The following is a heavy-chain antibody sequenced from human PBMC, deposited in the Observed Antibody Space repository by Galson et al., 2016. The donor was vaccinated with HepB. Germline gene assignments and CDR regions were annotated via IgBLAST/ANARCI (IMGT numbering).Heavy chain of an antibody. V-gene: IGHV3-23*01. CDR1: GFTFSSSA. Sequence: SLRLSCAASGFTFSSSAMNWVRQAPGKGLQWVSGISGGGVSTHYADSVKGRFTISRDNSKNTLYPQMSSLRAEDTAVYYCVKGGGSYDSSGYYGFDYWGQGTLVTVSS. CDR2: ISGGGVST. D-gene: IGHD3-22*01. CDR3: VKGGGSYDSSGYYGFDY. J-gene: IGHJ4*02.